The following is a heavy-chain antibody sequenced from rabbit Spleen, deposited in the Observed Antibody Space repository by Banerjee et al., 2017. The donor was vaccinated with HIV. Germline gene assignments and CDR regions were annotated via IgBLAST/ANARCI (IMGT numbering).Heavy chain of an antibody. D-gene: IGHD2-1*01. V-gene: IGHV1S7*01. CDR3: ARALATMTMMITPFNL. Sequence: QLVESGGGLVQPEGSLTLTCTASGFSFSNSYYMCWVRQAPGKGLEWIGYIDLLFGTTYYANWVNGRFTISSHNAQNTLYLQLHSLTAADTATYFCARALATMTMMITPFNLWGQGTLVTVS. CDR1: GFSFSNSYY. CDR2: IDLLFGTT. J-gene: IGHJ4*01.